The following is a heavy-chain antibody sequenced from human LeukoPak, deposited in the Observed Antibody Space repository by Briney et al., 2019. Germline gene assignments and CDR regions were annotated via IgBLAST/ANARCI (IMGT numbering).Heavy chain of an antibody. CDR2: INPSGGST. V-gene: IGHV1-46*01. J-gene: IGHJ4*02. D-gene: IGHD3-22*01. Sequence: AASVKVSCKASGYTFTGYYMHWVRQAPGQGLEWMGIINPSGGSTSYAQKFQGRVTMTRDTSITTAYLELSSLKTDDTAVYYCARSLPYDNRNPHIDHWGQGTLVTVSS. CDR3: ARSLPYDNRNPHIDH. CDR1: GYTFTGYY.